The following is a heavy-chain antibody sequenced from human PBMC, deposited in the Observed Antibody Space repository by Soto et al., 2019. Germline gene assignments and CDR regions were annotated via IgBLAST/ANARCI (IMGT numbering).Heavy chain of an antibody. CDR3: ASSRDCSGGSCYSSSFYFDY. CDR2: IYYSGST. J-gene: IGHJ4*02. CDR1: AGSISTYY. V-gene: IGHV4-59*01. Sequence: SETLSLTCTVSAGSISTYYWNWIRQPPGKGLEWIGYIYYSGSTNYNPSLKSRVTISVDTSKNQFSLKLSSVTAADTAVYYCASSRDCSGGSCYSSSFYFDYWGQGTLVTVSS. D-gene: IGHD2-15*01.